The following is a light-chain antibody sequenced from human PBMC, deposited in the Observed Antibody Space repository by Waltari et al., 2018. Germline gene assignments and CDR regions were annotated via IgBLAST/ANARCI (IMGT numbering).Light chain of an antibody. CDR1: SDINVTAYR. J-gene: IGLJ2*01. CDR3: MIWHSSAHVA. Sequence: QAVLTQPSSLSASPGASASLTCTLRSDINVTAYRVYWFQQKPGSPPQFLLRYKSDPDKKQCSGVPIRCSGSNDASANAGILLISGLQSEDEADYYCMIWHSSAHVAFGGGTKLTVL. CDR2: YKSDPDK. V-gene: IGLV5-45*02.